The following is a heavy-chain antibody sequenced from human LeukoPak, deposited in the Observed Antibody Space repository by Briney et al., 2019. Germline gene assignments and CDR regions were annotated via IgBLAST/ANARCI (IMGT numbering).Heavy chain of an antibody. CDR1: GLTLSSYA. J-gene: IGHJ5*02. Sequence: GGSQRLSCAASGLTLSSYAMHWARQAPGKGLERGAVISYDGSNKYYADSVKGRFTISRDNSKNTLYLQMNSLRAEDTAVYYCAREYDYVWGSYRWFDPWGQGTLVTVSS. D-gene: IGHD3-16*02. CDR3: AREYDYVWGSYRWFDP. V-gene: IGHV3-30-3*01. CDR2: ISYDGSNK.